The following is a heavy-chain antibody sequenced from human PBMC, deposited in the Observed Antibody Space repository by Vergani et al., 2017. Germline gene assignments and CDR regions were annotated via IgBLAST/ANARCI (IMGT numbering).Heavy chain of an antibody. D-gene: IGHD3-22*01. CDR2: IYYSGST. CDR1: GGSISSGDYY. Sequence: QVQLQESGPGLVKPSQTLSLTCTVSGGSISSGDYYWSWIRQPPGKGLEWIGYIYYSGSTYYNPSLRSRVTISVDTSKNQFSLKLSSVTAADTAVYYCARARRITMIVVVESSGYYFDYWGQGTLVTVSS. CDR3: ARARRITMIVVVESSGYYFDY. J-gene: IGHJ4*02. V-gene: IGHV4-30-4*01.